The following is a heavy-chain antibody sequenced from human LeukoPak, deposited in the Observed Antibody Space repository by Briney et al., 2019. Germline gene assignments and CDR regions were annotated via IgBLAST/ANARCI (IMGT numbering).Heavy chain of an antibody. CDR2: IYPIDSDT. CDR3: ARSTKNFGY. Sequence: GASLQISCTASGYTFTNQWIGWVRQMPGKGLEWMGIIYPIDSDTRYSPSFQGQVTISADKSISTAYLQWSSLKASDTAMYYCARSTKNFGYWGQGTLVTVSS. J-gene: IGHJ4*02. CDR1: GYTFTNQW. V-gene: IGHV5-51*01.